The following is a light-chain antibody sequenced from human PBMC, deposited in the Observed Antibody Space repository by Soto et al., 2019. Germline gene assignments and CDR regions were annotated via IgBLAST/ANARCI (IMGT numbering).Light chain of an antibody. CDR2: EVS. CDR3: SSYAGSRYV. CDR1: SSDVGGYNY. J-gene: IGLJ1*01. V-gene: IGLV2-8*01. Sequence: QSALTQPPSASGSPGQSVTISCTGPSSDVGGYNYVSWYQQHPGKAPKLMIYEVSKRPSGVPDRFSGSKSGNTASLTVSGLQAEDEADYYCSSYAGSRYVFGTGTKVTVL.